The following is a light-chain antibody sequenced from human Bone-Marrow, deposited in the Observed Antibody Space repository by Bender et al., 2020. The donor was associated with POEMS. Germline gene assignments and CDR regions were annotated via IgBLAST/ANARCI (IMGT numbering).Light chain of an antibody. CDR3: NSRVSRGNQWL. J-gene: IGLJ2*01. CDR1: DIGGKS. V-gene: IGLV3-21*02. CDR2: EDD. Sequence: SYELTQPPSVSVAPGQTASLACGGEDIGGKSVHWYQQKPGQAPVMVVQEDDDRPSGIPDRFSGSNSGDSSSLTITGAQAEDEADYYCNSRVSRGNQWLFGGGTKLTVL.